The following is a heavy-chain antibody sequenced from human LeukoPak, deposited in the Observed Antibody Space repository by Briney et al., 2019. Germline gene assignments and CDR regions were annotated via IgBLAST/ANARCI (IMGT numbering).Heavy chain of an antibody. CDR2: IYHSGST. Sequence: PSETLSLTCAVAGGYISRTNWWSWVRQPPGDGLEGIGEIYHSGSTNYNPSLKSRVTVSVDKSKNQFSLKLSSVAAADTAVYYCARGYSSSWPFDYWGQGTLVTVSS. V-gene: IGHV4-4*02. CDR3: ARGYSSSWPFDY. CDR1: GGYISRTNW. J-gene: IGHJ4*02. D-gene: IGHD6-13*01.